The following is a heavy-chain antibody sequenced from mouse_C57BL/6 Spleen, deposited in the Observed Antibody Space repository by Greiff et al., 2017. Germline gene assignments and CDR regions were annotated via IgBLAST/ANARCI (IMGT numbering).Heavy chain of an antibody. J-gene: IGHJ2*01. CDR2: INPSTCGT. Sequence: VQLQQSGPELVKPGASVKISCKASGYSFTGYYMNWVKQSPEKSLEWIGEINPSTCGTTYNQKFKAKATLTVDKSSSTAYMQLKSLTSEDSAVYYCARDYYGSSEYYFDYWGQGTTLTVSS. V-gene: IGHV1-42*01. CDR1: GYSFTGYY. D-gene: IGHD1-1*01. CDR3: ARDYYGSSEYYFDY.